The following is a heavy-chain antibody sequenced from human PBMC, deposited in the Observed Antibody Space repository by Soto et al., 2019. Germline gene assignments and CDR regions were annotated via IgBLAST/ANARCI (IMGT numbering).Heavy chain of an antibody. D-gene: IGHD6-6*01. Sequence: GGSLRLSCAASGFTFSSYAMSWVRQAPGKGLEWVSAISGSGGSTYYADSVKGRFTVSRDNSKNTLYLQMNSLRAEDTAVYYCAKCAPAAARPFHYYYGMDVWGQGTTVTVSS. J-gene: IGHJ6*02. V-gene: IGHV3-23*01. CDR1: GFTFSSYA. CDR3: AKCAPAAARPFHYYYGMDV. CDR2: ISGSGGST.